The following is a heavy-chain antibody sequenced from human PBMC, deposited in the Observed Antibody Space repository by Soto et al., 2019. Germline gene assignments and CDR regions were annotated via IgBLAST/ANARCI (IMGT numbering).Heavy chain of an antibody. J-gene: IGHJ3*02. Sequence: GGRGISGSYYWSWIRQPPGKGLEWIGYIYYSGSTNYNPSLKSRVTISVDTSKNQFSLKLSSVTAADTAVYYCARVTGYYDSSGYYLGAFDIWGQGTMVTVSS. CDR2: IYYSGST. CDR3: ARVTGYYDSSGYYLGAFDI. D-gene: IGHD3-22*01. CDR1: GGRGISGSYY. V-gene: IGHV4-61*01.